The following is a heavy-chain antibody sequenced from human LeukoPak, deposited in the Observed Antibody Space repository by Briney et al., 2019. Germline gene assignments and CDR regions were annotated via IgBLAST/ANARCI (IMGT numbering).Heavy chain of an antibody. D-gene: IGHD1-26*01. Sequence: GGSLRLSCAASGFTFDDYAMHWVRQAPGKGLEWVSGISWNSGSIGYADSVKGRFTISRDNAKNSLYLQMNSLRAEDTALYYCAKNQGGSYRLYYFDYWGQGTLVTVSS. CDR1: GFTFDDYA. J-gene: IGHJ4*02. CDR3: AKNQGGSYRLYYFDY. CDR2: ISWNSGSI. V-gene: IGHV3-9*01.